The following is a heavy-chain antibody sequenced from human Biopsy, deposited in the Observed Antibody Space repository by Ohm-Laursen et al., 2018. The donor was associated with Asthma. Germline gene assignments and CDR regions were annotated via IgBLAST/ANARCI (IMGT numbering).Heavy chain of an antibody. D-gene: IGHD6-19*01. CDR1: GFTFSSYG. V-gene: IGHV3-30*03. CDR3: ARESSVAGSSDFDY. Sequence: RSLRLSGAASGFTFSSYGMHWVRQAPGKGLEWVAVISYDGSNKYYADSVKGRFTISRDNSKNTLYLQMNSLRAEDTAVYYCARESSVAGSSDFDYWGQGTLVTVSS. J-gene: IGHJ4*02. CDR2: ISYDGSNK.